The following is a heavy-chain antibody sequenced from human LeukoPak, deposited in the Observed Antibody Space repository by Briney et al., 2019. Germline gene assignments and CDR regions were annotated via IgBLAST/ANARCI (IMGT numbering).Heavy chain of an antibody. J-gene: IGHJ5*02. CDR2: INPNSGGT. V-gene: IGHV1-2*02. CDR3: ARVLLRTGIPEGFDP. CDR1: GHTFGDHY. D-gene: IGHD1-14*01. Sequence: ASVKVSFKASGHTFGDHYMHWVRQAPGQGLEWMGWINPNSGGTKYAQRFQGRVTMTRDTSISTAYMELRRLRSDDTAVYYCARVLLRTGIPEGFDPWGQGTLVTVSS.